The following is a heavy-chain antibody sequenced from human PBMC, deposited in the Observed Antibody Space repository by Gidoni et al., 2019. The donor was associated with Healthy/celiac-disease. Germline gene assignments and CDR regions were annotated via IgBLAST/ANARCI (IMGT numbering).Heavy chain of an antibody. V-gene: IGHV3-48*01. CDR2: ISSSSSTI. CDR3: ALDSSGWPPDYYYDMDV. CDR1: GCPFSSYS. Sequence: EGPLVESGGGLVQPGGSVRLSCADCGCPFSSYSMNWVRKAPGKGLEWVSYISSSSSTIYYADSVKGRFTISRDNAKNSLYLQMNSLRAEDTAVYYCALDSSGWPPDYYYDMDVWGQGTTVTVSS. J-gene: IGHJ6*02. D-gene: IGHD6-19*01.